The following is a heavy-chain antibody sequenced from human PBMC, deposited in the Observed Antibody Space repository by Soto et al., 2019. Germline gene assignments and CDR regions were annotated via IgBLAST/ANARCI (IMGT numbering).Heavy chain of an antibody. J-gene: IGHJ4*02. Sequence: SETLSLTCAVSGGSISSYYWSWIRQPPGKGLEWIGYIYYSGSTNYNPSLKSRVTISVDTSKNQFSLKLSSVTAADTAVYYCARGALVRGVALFDYWGQGTLVTVSS. CDR1: GGSISSYY. CDR3: ARGALVRGVALFDY. CDR2: IYYSGST. D-gene: IGHD3-10*01. V-gene: IGHV4-59*08.